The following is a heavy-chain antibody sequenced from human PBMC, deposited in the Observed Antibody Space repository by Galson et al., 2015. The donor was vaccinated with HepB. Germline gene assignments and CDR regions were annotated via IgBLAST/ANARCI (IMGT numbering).Heavy chain of an antibody. CDR3: ARDTPVGLGMDV. CDR1: GGTFSSYA. CDR2: IIPILGIA. Sequence: SVKVSCKASGGTFSSYAISWVRQAPGQGLEWMGRIIPILGIANYAQKFQGRVTITADKSTSTAYMELSCLRSEDTAVYYCARDTPVGLGMDVWGQGTTVTVSS. V-gene: IGHV1-69*04. J-gene: IGHJ6*02. D-gene: IGHD3/OR15-3a*01.